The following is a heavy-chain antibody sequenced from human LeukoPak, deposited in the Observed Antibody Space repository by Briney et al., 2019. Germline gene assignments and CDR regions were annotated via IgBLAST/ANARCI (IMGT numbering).Heavy chain of an antibody. D-gene: IGHD3-10*01. J-gene: IGHJ5*02. V-gene: IGHV3-30*04. Sequence: GGSLRLSCAASGFTFSSYAMHWVRQAPGKGLERVAVISYDGSNKYYADSVNGRFTIPRDNSKNTRYLQMNSLRAEDTAVYYCAREGYYYGSGNNWFDPWGQGTLVTVSS. CDR3: AREGYYYGSGNNWFDP. CDR1: GFTFSSYA. CDR2: ISYDGSNK.